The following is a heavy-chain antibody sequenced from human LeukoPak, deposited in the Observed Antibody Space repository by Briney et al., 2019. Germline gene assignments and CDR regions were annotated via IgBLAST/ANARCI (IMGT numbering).Heavy chain of an antibody. V-gene: IGHV4-34*01. CDR3: ARGQRWLQSPQYYYYYMDV. Sequence: SETLSLTCAVYGGSFSGYYCSWIRQPPGKGLEWIGEINHSGSTNYNPSLKSRVTISVDTSKNQFSLKLSSVTAADTAVYYCARGQRWLQSPQYYYYYMDVWGKGTTVTVSS. J-gene: IGHJ6*03. CDR2: INHSGST. D-gene: IGHD5-24*01. CDR1: GGSFSGYY.